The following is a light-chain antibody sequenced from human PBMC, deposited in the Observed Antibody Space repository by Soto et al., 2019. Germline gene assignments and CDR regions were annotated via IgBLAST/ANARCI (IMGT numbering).Light chain of an antibody. V-gene: IGKV3-15*01. CDR3: QHRGA. Sequence: EIVMTQSPATLSVSPGERATLSCRASQSVSSNLAWYQQKPGQAPRLLIYGASTRATGIPARFSGSGSGTEFTLTVSSLQSEDFAVYYCQHRGAFGQGTNVEIK. CDR1: QSVSSN. CDR2: GAS. J-gene: IGKJ1*01.